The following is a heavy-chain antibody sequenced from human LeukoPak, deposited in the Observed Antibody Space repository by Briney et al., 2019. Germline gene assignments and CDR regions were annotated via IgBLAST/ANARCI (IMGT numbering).Heavy chain of an antibody. CDR3: ARGLRGSGITRKSYYMDV. Sequence: ASVKVSCKASGYTFTSYGISWVRQATGQGLEWMGWMNPNSGNTGYAQKFQGRVTMTRNTSISTAYMELSSLRSEDTAVYYCARGLRGSGITRKSYYMDVWGKGTTVTISS. V-gene: IGHV1-8*02. CDR2: MNPNSGNT. D-gene: IGHD3-10*01. J-gene: IGHJ6*03. CDR1: GYTFTSYG.